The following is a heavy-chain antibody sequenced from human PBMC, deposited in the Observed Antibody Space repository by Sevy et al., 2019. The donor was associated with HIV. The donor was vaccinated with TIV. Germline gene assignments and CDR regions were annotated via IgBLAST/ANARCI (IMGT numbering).Heavy chain of an antibody. CDR1: GFTFSSYD. Sequence: GGSLRLSCAASGFTFSSYDMHWVRQATGKGLEWVSAIGTAGDTYYPGAVKGRFTISRENAKNALYLQMNSLRAGDTDVYYCARGGGSGLRDYYYYGMDVWGQGPTVTVSS. V-gene: IGHV3-13*01. CDR3: ARGGGSGLRDYYYYGMDV. D-gene: IGHD3-10*01. CDR2: IGTAGDT. J-gene: IGHJ6*02.